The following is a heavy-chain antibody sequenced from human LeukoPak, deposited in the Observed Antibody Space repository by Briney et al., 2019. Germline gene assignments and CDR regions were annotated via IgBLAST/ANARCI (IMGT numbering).Heavy chain of an antibody. J-gene: IGHJ4*02. V-gene: IGHV3-23*01. CDR2: ISGSGGST. D-gene: IGHD1-26*01. CDR1: GFTFSSYG. CDR3: AKEKVPSGSYYVEVGFDY. Sequence: GGSLRLSCAASGFTFSSYGMSWVRQAPGKGLEWVSAISGSGGSTYYADSVKGRFTISRDNSKNTLYLQMNSLRAEDTAVYYCAKEKVPSGSYYVEVGFDYWGQGTLVTVSS.